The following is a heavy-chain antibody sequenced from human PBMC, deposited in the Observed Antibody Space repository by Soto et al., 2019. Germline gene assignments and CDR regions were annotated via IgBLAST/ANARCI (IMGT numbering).Heavy chain of an antibody. D-gene: IGHD2-15*01. Sequence: GESLKISCKGSGYSFTSYWISWVRQMPGKGLEWMGRIDPSDSYTNYSPSFQGHVTISADKSISTAYLQWSSLKASDTAMYYCARHDPYCSGGSCYSGAVAYWGQGTLVTVSS. J-gene: IGHJ4*02. V-gene: IGHV5-10-1*01. CDR1: GYSFTSYW. CDR2: IDPSDSYT. CDR3: ARHDPYCSGGSCYSGAVAY.